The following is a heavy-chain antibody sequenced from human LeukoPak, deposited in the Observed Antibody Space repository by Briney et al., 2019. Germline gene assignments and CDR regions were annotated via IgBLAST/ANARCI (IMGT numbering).Heavy chain of an antibody. V-gene: IGHV4-4*07. CDR3: AREENYYDSSGHFDY. Sequence: SETLSLTCTVSGGSISSYYWSWIRQPAGKGLEWIGRIYTSGSTNYNPSLKSRVTVSVDTSKNQFSLKLSSVTAADTAVYYCAREENYYDSSGHFDYWGQGTLVTVSS. D-gene: IGHD3-22*01. J-gene: IGHJ4*02. CDR1: GGSISSYY. CDR2: IYTSGST.